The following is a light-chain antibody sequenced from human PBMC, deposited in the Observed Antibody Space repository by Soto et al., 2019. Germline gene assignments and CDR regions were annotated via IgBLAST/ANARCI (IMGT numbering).Light chain of an antibody. Sequence: DIQFTQSPSVLSASVGDTATISCRASQAVSNYLAWYQQKPGQPPDILIYSASTLHSGVPSRFSGSGSETECSLTIRALQPEDFSTYYCQQLSRYPLTFGGGTKVDIK. J-gene: IGKJ4*01. CDR3: QQLSRYPLT. CDR1: QAVSNY. V-gene: IGKV1-9*01. CDR2: SAS.